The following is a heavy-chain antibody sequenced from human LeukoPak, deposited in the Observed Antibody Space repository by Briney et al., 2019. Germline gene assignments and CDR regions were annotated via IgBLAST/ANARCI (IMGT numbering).Heavy chain of an antibody. CDR2: ISSNGDNT. CDR3: VRGTGY. CDR1: GFTFSTYV. V-gene: IGHV3-64D*06. Sequence: GGSLRLSCSVSGFTFSTYVMHWVRQAPGKGLEYVSAISSNGDNTYYADSVKGRFTISREHSKNTLYLQMSSLRADDTAVYYCVRGTGYWGQGTLVTVSS. J-gene: IGHJ4*02.